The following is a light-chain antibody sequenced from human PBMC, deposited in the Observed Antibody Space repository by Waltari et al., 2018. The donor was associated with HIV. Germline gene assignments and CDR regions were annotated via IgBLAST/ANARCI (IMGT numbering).Light chain of an antibody. CDR3: QAWDSNTAGAV. J-gene: IGLJ2*01. CDR2: QNT. CDR1: KLGDKY. Sequence: SYELTQQPSVSVSPGHTASITCSGEKLGDKYACWYQQKPGQSPVLVIYQNTKRPSGIPERFSGSNSGNTATLTISGTQAMDEADYYCQAWDSNTAGAVFGGGTKLTVL. V-gene: IGLV3-1*01.